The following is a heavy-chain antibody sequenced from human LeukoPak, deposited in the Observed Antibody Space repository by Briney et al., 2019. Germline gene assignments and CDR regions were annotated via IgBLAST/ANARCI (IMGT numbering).Heavy chain of an antibody. D-gene: IGHD6-19*01. CDR1: GFTFSSYA. V-gene: IGHV3-23*01. CDR2: ISGSGGST. J-gene: IGHJ4*02. CDR3: AKDLGIAVAGPVDY. Sequence: GGSLRLSCAASGFTFSSYAMSWVRQAPGKGLEWVSAISGSGGSTYYADSVKGRFTISRDNSKNTLYLQMNSLRAEDTAVYYCAKDLGIAVAGPVDYWGQGTLVTVPS.